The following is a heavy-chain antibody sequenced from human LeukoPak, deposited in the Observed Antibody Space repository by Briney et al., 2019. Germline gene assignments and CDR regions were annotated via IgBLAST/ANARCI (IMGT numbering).Heavy chain of an antibody. CDR1: GFTFSSYA. V-gene: IGHV3-23*01. CDR3: ANRDSQYNWSDP. D-gene: IGHD4-11*01. Sequence: GGSLRLSCAASGFTFSSYAMSWVRQAPGKGLEWVSAISGTGGSTYYADSVKGRFTISRDNSKNTLYLQMNSLRAEDTAIYYCANRDSQYNWSDPWGQGTLVTVSS. CDR2: ISGTGGST. J-gene: IGHJ5*02.